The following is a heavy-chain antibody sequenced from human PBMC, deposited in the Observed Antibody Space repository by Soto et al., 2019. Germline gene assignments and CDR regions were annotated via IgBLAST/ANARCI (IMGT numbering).Heavy chain of an antibody. CDR3: AIGLGYCSSTSCYIWFDY. J-gene: IGHJ4*02. CDR2: ISGSGGST. V-gene: IGHV3-23*01. CDR1: GFTFSMYA. D-gene: IGHD2-2*02. Sequence: GGSLRLSCAAYGFTFSMYAMSWVRPAQGKGMGWVSAISGSGGSTYYANPLKGRFTISRDHAENTLYLQMNSLRSEDTTVHYWAIGLGYCSSTSCYIWFDYWGQGTLVTVSS.